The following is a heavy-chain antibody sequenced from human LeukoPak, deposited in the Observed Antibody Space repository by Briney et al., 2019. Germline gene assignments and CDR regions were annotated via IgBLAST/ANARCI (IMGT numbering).Heavy chain of an antibody. J-gene: IGHJ4*02. CDR1: GGSVRIGSDY. V-gene: IGHV4-39*07. CDR3: ARDAYSSSSDNFDF. D-gene: IGHD6-6*01. Sequence: SETLSLTCAVSGGSVRIGSDYWGWIRQPPGKGLEWIGSISYTGSTYYNPSLKSRVTVSVDKSEDQFSLNLKSVTAADTAVYYCARDAYSSSSDNFDFWGQGTLVTVSS. CDR2: ISYTGST.